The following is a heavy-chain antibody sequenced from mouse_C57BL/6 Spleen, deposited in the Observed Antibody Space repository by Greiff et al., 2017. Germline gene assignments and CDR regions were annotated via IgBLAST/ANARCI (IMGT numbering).Heavy chain of an antibody. CDR1: GYAFSSYW. Sequence: QVQLQQSGAELVKPGASVKISCKASGYAFSSYWMNWVKQRPGKGLEWIGQIYPGDGDTNYNGKFKGKATLTADKSSSTAYMQLSSLTSEDSAVYCCARGDYGNSYEGAWFAYWGQGTLVTVSA. V-gene: IGHV1-80*01. CDR2: IYPGDGDT. D-gene: IGHD1-1*01. CDR3: ARGDYGNSYEGAWFAY. J-gene: IGHJ3*01.